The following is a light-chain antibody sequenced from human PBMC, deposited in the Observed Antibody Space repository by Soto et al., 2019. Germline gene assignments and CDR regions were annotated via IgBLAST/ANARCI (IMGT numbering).Light chain of an antibody. CDR2: DDK. CDR3: QVWDPTSDHLYV. J-gene: IGLJ1*01. Sequence: YELAQPPSVSVAPGQTARISCGGKHIGGETVHWYQQQPGQAPVLVVYDDKDRPSGIPERFSGSKSGNTATLTISRVEVGDEADYYCQVWDPTSDHLYVFGTGTKVTVL. CDR1: HIGGET. V-gene: IGLV3-21*02.